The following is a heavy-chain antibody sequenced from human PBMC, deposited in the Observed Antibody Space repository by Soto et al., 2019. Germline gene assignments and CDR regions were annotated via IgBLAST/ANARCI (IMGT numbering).Heavy chain of an antibody. CDR1: GGSISPYY. CDR2: IYYTEST. Sequence: QVQLQESGPGLVKPSETLSLTCTVSGGSISPYYWNWIRQPPGKGLEWIGYIYYTESTNYSPSRKSRVTMSGDTSKNQFSLKLKSVTAADTALYYCARDRGANWGLNDAFDIWGQGTVVTVSA. CDR3: ARDRGANWGLNDAFDI. D-gene: IGHD7-27*01. V-gene: IGHV4-59*01. J-gene: IGHJ3*02.